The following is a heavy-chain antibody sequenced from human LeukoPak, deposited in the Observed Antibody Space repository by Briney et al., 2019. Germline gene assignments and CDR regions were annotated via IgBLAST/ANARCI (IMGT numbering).Heavy chain of an antibody. CDR1: GFTFADYA. Sequence: GGSLRLSCVDSGFTFADYATHGVRHAPGKGLEWVSLTRGVGGSTYYADSVKGRFTISRDNSKNSLYLQMNSLRTEDTALYYCAKVTHSRGYPEDYWGQGTLVTVSS. CDR3: AKVTHSRGYPEDY. CDR2: TRGVGGST. J-gene: IGHJ4*02. D-gene: IGHD3-16*02. V-gene: IGHV3-43*02.